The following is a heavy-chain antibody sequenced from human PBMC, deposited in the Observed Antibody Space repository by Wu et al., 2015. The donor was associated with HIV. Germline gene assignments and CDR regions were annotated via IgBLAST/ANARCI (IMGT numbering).Heavy chain of an antibody. CDR3: ARVKAGFGSWKIXNWFDP. D-gene: IGHD3-10*01. Sequence: QVQLVQSGAEVKKPGASVKVSCKVSGYTLTELSMHWVRQAPGKGLEWMGGFDPEDGETIYAQKFQGRVTMTEDTSTDTAYMELSSLRSEDTAVYYCARVKAGFGSWKIXNWFDPWAREPWSPSP. CDR2: FDPEDGET. J-gene: IGHJ5*02. V-gene: IGHV1-24*01. CDR1: GYTLTELS.